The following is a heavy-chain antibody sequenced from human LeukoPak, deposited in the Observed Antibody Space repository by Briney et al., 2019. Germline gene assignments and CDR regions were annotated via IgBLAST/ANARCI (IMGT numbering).Heavy chain of an antibody. J-gene: IGHJ3*02. D-gene: IGHD6-13*01. CDR2: ISGSGGST. Sequence: GGSLRLSCAASGFTFSSYAMSWVCQAPGKGLEWVSAISGSGGSTYYADSVKGRFTISRDNSKNTLYLQMNSLRAEDTAVYYCAKVTQQLVRFDAFDIWGQGTMVTVSS. CDR3: AKVTQQLVRFDAFDI. CDR1: GFTFSSYA. V-gene: IGHV3-23*01.